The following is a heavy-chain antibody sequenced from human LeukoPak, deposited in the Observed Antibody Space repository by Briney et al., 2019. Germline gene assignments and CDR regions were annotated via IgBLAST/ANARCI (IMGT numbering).Heavy chain of an antibody. D-gene: IGHD3-16*02. CDR1: GFTFSSYW. Sequence: PGGSLRLSCAASGFTFSSYWMNWARQAPGKGLEWVASINHNGNVNYYLDSVKGRFTISRDNAKNTLYLQMNSLRAEDTAVYYCAKVWTTFGGVIVPPASWGQGTLVTVSS. CDR2: INHNGNVN. CDR3: AKVWTTFGGVIVPPAS. J-gene: IGHJ4*02. V-gene: IGHV3-7*03.